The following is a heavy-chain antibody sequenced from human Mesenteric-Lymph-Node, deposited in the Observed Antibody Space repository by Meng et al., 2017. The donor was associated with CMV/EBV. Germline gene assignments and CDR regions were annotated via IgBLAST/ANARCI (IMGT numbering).Heavy chain of an antibody. CDR2: ISSSSSYI. Sequence: GGSLKISCAAPGFTFSSYSMNWVRQAPGKGLEWVSSISSSSSYIYYADSVKGRFTISRDNSKNTLYLQMNSLRAEDAAVYYCATSPYNYGSGSNLFDYWGQGTLVTVSS. CDR1: GFTFSSYS. D-gene: IGHD3-10*01. CDR3: ATSPYNYGSGSNLFDY. V-gene: IGHV3-21*04. J-gene: IGHJ4*02.